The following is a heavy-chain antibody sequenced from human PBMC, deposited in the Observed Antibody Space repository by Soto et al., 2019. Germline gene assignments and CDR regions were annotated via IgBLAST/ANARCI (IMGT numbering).Heavy chain of an antibody. CDR3: AHRTYCSGGSCYDY. D-gene: IGHD2-15*01. Sequence: SGPTLVNPTQTLTLTCTFSGFSLSTSGVGVGWIRQPPGEALEWLAIIFWDDDERYNPSLMTRLTITKDTSKNQVVLTMTNMDPADTATYYCAHRTYCSGGSCYDYWGQGTLVTVSS. V-gene: IGHV2-5*02. CDR1: GFSLSTSGVG. CDR2: IFWDDDE. J-gene: IGHJ4*02.